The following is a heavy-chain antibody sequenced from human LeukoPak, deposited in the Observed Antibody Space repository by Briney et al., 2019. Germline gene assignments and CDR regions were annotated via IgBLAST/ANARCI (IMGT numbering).Heavy chain of an antibody. D-gene: IGHD3-10*01. J-gene: IGHJ6*02. CDR2: IYYRGSS. CDR1: GGSISSGDYY. V-gene: IGHV4-30-4*01. Sequence: SQTLSLTCTVSGGSISSGDYYWSWIRQPPGKGLEWIGYIYYRGSSYYNPSLKSRVTISVDTSKNQFSLKLSSVTAADTAVYYCARVVMVRGVIIRPQDYGMDVWGQGTTVSVSS. CDR3: ARVVMVRGVIIRPQDYGMDV.